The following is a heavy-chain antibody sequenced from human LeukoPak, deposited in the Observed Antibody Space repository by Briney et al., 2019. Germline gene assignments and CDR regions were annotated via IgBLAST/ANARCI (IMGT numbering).Heavy chain of an antibody. J-gene: IGHJ3*02. V-gene: IGHV4-34*01. CDR2: INHSGST. D-gene: IGHD6-19*01. CDR1: GGSFSAYY. CDR3: ARTKEWLVYDAFDI. Sequence: TLSLTCAVYGGSFSAYYWSWIRQPPGKGLEWIGEINHSGSTNYNPSLKSRVTISVDTSKNQFSLKLSSVTAADTAVYYCARTKEWLVYDAFDIWGQGTMVTVSS.